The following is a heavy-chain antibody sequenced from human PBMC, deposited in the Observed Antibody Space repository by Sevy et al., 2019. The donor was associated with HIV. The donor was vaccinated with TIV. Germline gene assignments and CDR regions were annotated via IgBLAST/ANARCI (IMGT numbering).Heavy chain of an antibody. Sequence: GRSLRLSCAASGFSFSSYGMHWVRQAPGKGLEWMSYIQYDGSNKDYAYSVKGRFTISRDNSKNTLYLQMNSLRVEDTAVFYCVKEGGGEGGDHWGQGTLVTVSS. CDR3: VKEGGGEGGDH. D-gene: IGHD2-21*01. V-gene: IGHV3-30*02. CDR2: IQYDGSNK. J-gene: IGHJ4*02. CDR1: GFSFSSYG.